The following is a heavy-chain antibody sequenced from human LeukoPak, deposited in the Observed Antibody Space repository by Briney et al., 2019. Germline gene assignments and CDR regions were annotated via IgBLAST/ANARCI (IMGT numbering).Heavy chain of an antibody. CDR3: ARHVGISF. V-gene: IGHV3-7*01. J-gene: IGHJ4*02. CDR1: GFTFSSYW. Sequence: PGGSLRLSCAASGFTFSSYWMSWVRQAPGKGLEWVANIKEDGTDKNYVDSVKGRFTISRGNAQNSLFLQMSNLRDDDTAIYYCARHVGISFWGQGVLVTVSS. D-gene: IGHD7-27*01. CDR2: IKEDGTDK.